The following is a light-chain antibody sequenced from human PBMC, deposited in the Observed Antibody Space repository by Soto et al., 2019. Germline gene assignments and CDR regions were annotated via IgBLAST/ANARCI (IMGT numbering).Light chain of an antibody. CDR1: QTIGTS. V-gene: IGKV3D-15*01. Sequence: ETVMTQSPAALSVSPGERVTLSCRASQTIGTSLAWYQQRPDQAPRLLIYTASIRASGTPDRFSGFGSGAEFTLTINSLQSEDFAIYYCHQYRAWPLTFGRGTKVEIK. CDR2: TAS. J-gene: IGKJ4*01. CDR3: HQYRAWPLT.